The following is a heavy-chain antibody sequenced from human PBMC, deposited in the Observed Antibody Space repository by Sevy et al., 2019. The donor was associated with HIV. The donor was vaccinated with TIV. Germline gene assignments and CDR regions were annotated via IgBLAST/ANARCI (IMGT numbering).Heavy chain of an antibody. Sequence: SETLSLTCAVYGGSFSSYYGSWIRQPPGKGLEWIGEISHSGSTNYNPSLKSRVTISVDTSKNQFSLKLSSVTAADTAVYYCATGLGNYGDYWGQGTLVTV. J-gene: IGHJ4*02. V-gene: IGHV4-34*01. CDR2: ISHSGST. CDR1: GGSFSSYY. D-gene: IGHD4-17*01. CDR3: ATGLGNYGDY.